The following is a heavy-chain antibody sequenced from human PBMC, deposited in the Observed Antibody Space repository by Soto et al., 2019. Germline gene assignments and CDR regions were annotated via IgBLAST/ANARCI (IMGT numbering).Heavy chain of an antibody. D-gene: IGHD4-17*01. CDR1: GGSISSYY. CDR3: ARRYGGILDY. Sequence: PSETLSLTCTVSGGSISSYYWSWIRQPPGKGLERIGYIYYSGSTNYNPSLKSRVTISVDTSKNQISLKLSSVTAADTAVYYCARRYGGILDYWGQGTLVAVSS. J-gene: IGHJ4*02. CDR2: IYYSGST. V-gene: IGHV4-59*08.